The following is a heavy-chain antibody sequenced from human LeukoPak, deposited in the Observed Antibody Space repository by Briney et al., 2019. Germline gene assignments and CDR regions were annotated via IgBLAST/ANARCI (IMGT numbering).Heavy chain of an antibody. V-gene: IGHV4-31*03. CDR3: AAGLLLVRNTDYYAMDV. CDR1: GGSISSGGYY. CDR2: ISYSGST. Sequence: SQTLSLTCTVSGGSISSGGYYWSWIRQHPGKGLEWIGHISYSGSTYYNPSLRSRMTISVDTSKSQFSLKLTSVTAADTAVYYCAAGLLLVRNTDYYAMDVWGQGTTVTVSS. D-gene: IGHD3-10*01. J-gene: IGHJ6*02.